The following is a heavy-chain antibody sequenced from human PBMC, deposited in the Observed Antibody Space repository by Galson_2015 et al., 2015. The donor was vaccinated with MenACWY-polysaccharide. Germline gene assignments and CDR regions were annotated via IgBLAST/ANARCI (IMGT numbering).Heavy chain of an antibody. J-gene: IGHJ3*02. D-gene: IGHD6-13*01. Sequence: SVKVSCKASGYTFTGYYTHWVRQAPGQGLEWMGWINPNSGGTNYAQKFQGRVTMTRDTSISTAYMELSRLRSDDTAVYYCARVPKAARGAFDIWGQGTMVTVSS. CDR2: INPNSGGT. V-gene: IGHV1-2*02. CDR1: GYTFTGYY. CDR3: ARVPKAARGAFDI.